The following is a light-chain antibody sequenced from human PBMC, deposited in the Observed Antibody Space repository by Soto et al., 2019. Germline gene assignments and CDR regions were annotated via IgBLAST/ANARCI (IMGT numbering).Light chain of an antibody. J-gene: IGKJ4*01. CDR1: QSISSW. V-gene: IGKV1-5*03. CDR2: KAS. CDR3: QQYLTYSSLT. Sequence: DIQMTQSPSTLSASVGDRVTITCRASQSISSWLAWYQQKPGKAPKLLIYKASSLESGVPSRFSGSGSGTEFPLTISSLQPDDFATYYCQQYLTYSSLTFGGGTKVDIK.